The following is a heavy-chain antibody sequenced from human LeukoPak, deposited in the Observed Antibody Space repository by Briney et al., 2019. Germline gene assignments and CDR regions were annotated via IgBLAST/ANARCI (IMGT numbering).Heavy chain of an antibody. V-gene: IGHV4-31*03. CDR2: MNNRGTS. Sequence: PSETLSLTCTVPGGSTSSGDYYWNWIRQHPGKGLEWIGYMNNRGTSNYNPSLRSRVTISVDTSNNQFSLRLSSVTAADTAVYYCTRIPTHYYGSGSYYGYFDSWGQGTLVTVSS. CDR1: GGSTSSGDYY. J-gene: IGHJ4*02. CDR3: TRIPTHYYGSGSYYGYFDS. D-gene: IGHD3-10*01.